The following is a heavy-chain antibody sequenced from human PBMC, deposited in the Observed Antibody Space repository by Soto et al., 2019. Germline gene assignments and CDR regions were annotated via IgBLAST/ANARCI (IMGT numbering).Heavy chain of an antibody. CDR3: AREYCDSTRCFLPDY. CDR1: GYTFTSYG. CDR2: INPYNGNT. Sequence: ASVKVSCKASGYTFTSYGLSWVRQAPGQGLEWMGWINPYNGNTKDTQKLQGRVTMTTDTSTSTAYMELRSLRSDDTAVYYCAREYCDSTRCFLPDYSGQAALVTVSS. D-gene: IGHD2-2*01. J-gene: IGHJ4*02. V-gene: IGHV1-18*01.